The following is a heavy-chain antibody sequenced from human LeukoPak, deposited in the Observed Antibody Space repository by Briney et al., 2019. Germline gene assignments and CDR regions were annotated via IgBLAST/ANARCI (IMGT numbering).Heavy chain of an antibody. CDR3: ARDWGGPVTTVTTGDY. J-gene: IGHJ4*02. D-gene: IGHD4-17*01. V-gene: IGHV1-2*02. Sequence: GASVKVSCKASGYTFTGYYMHWVRQAPGQGLEWMGWINPNSGGTNYAQKFQGRVTMTRDTSISTAYMELSRLRSDDTAVYYCARDWGGPVTTVTTGDYWGQGTLVTVSS. CDR2: INPNSGGT. CDR1: GYTFTGYY.